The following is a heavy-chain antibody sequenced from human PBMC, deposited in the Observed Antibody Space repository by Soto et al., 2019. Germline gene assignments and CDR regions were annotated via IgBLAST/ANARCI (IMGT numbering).Heavy chain of an antibody. V-gene: IGHV3-30*18. CDR3: AKEKPIVGATTVGYFDY. CDR1: GFTFSSYG. J-gene: IGHJ4*02. CDR2: ISYDGSNK. D-gene: IGHD1-26*01. Sequence: QVQLVESGGGVVQPGRSLRLSCAASGFTFSSYGMHWVRQAPGKGLEWVAVISYDGSNKYYADSVKGGFTISRDNSKNTLYLQMNSLRAEDTAGYYCAKEKPIVGATTVGYFDYWGQGTLVTVSS.